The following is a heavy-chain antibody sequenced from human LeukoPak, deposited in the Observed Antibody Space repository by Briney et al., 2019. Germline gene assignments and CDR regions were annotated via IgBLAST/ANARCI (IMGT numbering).Heavy chain of an antibody. J-gene: IGHJ4*02. D-gene: IGHD6-13*01. V-gene: IGHV3-21*01. CDR1: GFTFNSYA. CDR2: ISVSSSDI. CDR3: ARSLSSSWHYFDY. Sequence: GGSLRLSCAASGFTFNSYAMNWGRQAPGKGLEWVSSISVSSSDIYYADSMKGRFTISRDNAKNSLYLQMNGLRAEDTAVYYCARSLSSSWHYFDYWGQGTLVTVSS.